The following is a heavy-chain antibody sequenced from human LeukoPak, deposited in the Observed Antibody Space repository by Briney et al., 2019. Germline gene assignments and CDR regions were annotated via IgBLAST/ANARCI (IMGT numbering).Heavy chain of an antibody. J-gene: IGHJ4*02. D-gene: IGHD3-10*01. V-gene: IGHV3-23*01. Sequence: GGSLRLSCAASGFTFSSYAMSWVRQAPGKGPEWVSAISGSGGSTYYADSVKGRFTISRDNSKNTLYLQMESLRAEDMAVYYCAKDSGRYYFDYWGQGTLVTVSS. CDR3: AKDSGRYYFDY. CDR2: ISGSGGST. CDR1: GFTFSSYA.